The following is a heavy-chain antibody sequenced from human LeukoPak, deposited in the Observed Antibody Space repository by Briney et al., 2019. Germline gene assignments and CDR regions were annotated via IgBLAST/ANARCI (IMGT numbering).Heavy chain of an antibody. CDR3: ARRLLTREDY. CDR2: INHSGST. CDR1: GGSFSGYY. Sequence: PSETLSLTCAVYGGSFSGYYWSWIRQPPGKGLEWIGEINHSGSTNYNPSLKSRVTISVDTSKNQFSLKLSSVTAADTAVYYCARRLLTREDYWGQGTLVTVSS. D-gene: IGHD4-23*01. V-gene: IGHV4-34*01. J-gene: IGHJ4*02.